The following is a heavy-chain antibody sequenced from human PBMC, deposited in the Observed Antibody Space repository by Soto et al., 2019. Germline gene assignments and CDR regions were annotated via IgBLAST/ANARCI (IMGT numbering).Heavy chain of an antibody. CDR2: IYWDDDK. J-gene: IGHJ4*02. CDR1: GFSLSTSGVG. CDR3: AHRPRVQLWSAAFDF. D-gene: IGHD5-18*01. Sequence: QITLKESGPTLVKPTQTLTLTCTFSGFSLSTSGVGVGWIRQSPGKALEWLALIYWDDDKRYSPSLKSRLTITKDTSKNQVVLTMTNVDPVDTATYYCAHRPRVQLWSAAFDFWGQGTLVTVSS. V-gene: IGHV2-5*02.